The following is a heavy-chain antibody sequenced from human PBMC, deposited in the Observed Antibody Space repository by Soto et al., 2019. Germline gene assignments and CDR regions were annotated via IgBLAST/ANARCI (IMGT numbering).Heavy chain of an antibody. V-gene: IGHV4-31*02. CDR3: ARPLITATTGRSGMDV. CDR1: GASISSGGYY. Sequence: SETLSLTCTVSGASISSGGYYWSWIRQHPGKGLEWIGYIYYSGSTYYKPSLKSRVKMSVDTSKNQFSLKLGYVTAADTAVYYCARPLITATTGRSGMDVWGQGTTVTVSS. J-gene: IGHJ6*02. CDR2: IYYSGST. D-gene: IGHD3-16*01.